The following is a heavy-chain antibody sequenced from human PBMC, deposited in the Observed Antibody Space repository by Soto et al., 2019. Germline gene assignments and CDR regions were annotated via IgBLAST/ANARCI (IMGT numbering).Heavy chain of an antibody. Sequence: EVQLVESGGGLVQPGGSLRLSCAASGFTFSIYWMHWVRQAPGKGLVWVSRINSDGSSTSYADSVKGRFTISRDNAKNTLYLQMNSLRAEDTAVYCCARDRGIAAAGTQAAGYWFDPWGQGTLVTVSS. J-gene: IGHJ5*02. CDR1: GFTFSIYW. CDR2: INSDGSST. D-gene: IGHD6-13*01. V-gene: IGHV3-74*01. CDR3: ARDRGIAAAGTQAAGYWFDP.